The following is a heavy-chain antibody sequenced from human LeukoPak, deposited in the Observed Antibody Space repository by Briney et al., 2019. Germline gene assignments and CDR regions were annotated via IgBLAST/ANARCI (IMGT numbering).Heavy chain of an antibody. CDR3: ARDEGPNSGYVY. CDR1: GFTFSSYA. CDR2: ISYDGSNK. Sequence: GRSLRLSCAASGFTFSSYAMHWVRQARGKGLEWVAVISYDGSNKYYADSVKGRFTISRENSKNTLYLQMNSLSAEDTAVYYCARDEGPNSGYVYWGQGTLVTVSS. D-gene: IGHD5-12*01. V-gene: IGHV3-30*04. J-gene: IGHJ4*02.